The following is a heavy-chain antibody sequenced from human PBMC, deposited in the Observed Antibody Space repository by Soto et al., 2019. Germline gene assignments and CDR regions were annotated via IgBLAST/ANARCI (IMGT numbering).Heavy chain of an antibody. CDR2: ISPYNGNT. CDR1: GGTFSSYA. J-gene: IGHJ6*03. D-gene: IGHD2-15*01. CDR3: ARDLGVVVAATGYYYYYYYYMDV. Sequence: ASVKVSCKASGGTFSSYAISWVRQAPGQGLEWMGWISPYNGNTNYAQKLQGRVTMTTDTSTSTAYMELRSLRSDDTAVYYCARDLGVVVAATGYYYYYYYYMDVWGKGTTVTVSS. V-gene: IGHV1-18*01.